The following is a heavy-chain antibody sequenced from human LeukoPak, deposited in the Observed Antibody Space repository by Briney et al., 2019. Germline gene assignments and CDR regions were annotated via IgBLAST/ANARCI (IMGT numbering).Heavy chain of an antibody. V-gene: IGHV3-48*03. CDR3: AKMGYGSGTQGYYYYYMDV. D-gene: IGHD3-10*01. Sequence: PGGSLRLSCAASGFTFSSYEMNWVRQAPGKGLEWVSYISSSGSTIYYADSVKGRFTISRDNSKNTLYLQMNSLRAEDTAVYYCAKMGYGSGTQGYYYYYMDVWGKGTTVTVSS. J-gene: IGHJ6*03. CDR2: ISSSGSTI. CDR1: GFTFSSYE.